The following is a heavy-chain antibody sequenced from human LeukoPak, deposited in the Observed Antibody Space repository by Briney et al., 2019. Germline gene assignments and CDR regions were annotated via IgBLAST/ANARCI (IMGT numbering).Heavy chain of an antibody. CDR3: AKGGLGYSGSYYVGY. Sequence: GGSPRLSCAASGFTFSSYAMSWVRQAPGKGLEWVSAIGGSGGSTYYADSVKGRFTISRDNSKNTLYLQMNSPRADDTAVYYCAKGGLGYSGSYYVGYWGQGTLVTVAS. V-gene: IGHV3-23*01. CDR1: GFTFSSYA. CDR2: IGGSGGST. J-gene: IGHJ4*02. D-gene: IGHD1-26*01.